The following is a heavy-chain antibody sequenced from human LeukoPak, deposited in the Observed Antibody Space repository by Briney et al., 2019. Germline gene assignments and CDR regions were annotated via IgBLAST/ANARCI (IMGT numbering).Heavy chain of an antibody. CDR1: GGSISSGSYY. J-gene: IGHJ4*02. V-gene: IGHV4-61*02. CDR2: IYTSGST. CDR3: ARGNGYYFDY. Sequence: SQTLSLTCTVSGGSISSGSYYWSWIRQPAGKGLEWIGRIYTSGSTNYNPSLKSRVTISVDTSQNQFSLKLSSVTAADTAVYYCARGNGYYFDYWGQGTLVTVSS.